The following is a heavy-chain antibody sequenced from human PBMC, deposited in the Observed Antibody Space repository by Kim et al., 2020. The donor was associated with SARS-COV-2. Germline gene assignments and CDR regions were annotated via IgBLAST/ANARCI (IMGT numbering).Heavy chain of an antibody. D-gene: IGHD2-8*02. V-gene: IGHV1-58*02. J-gene: IGHJ3*01. CDR1: GFTFSNSA. CDR3: AALTGTNYGAFDV. CDR2: IVLGPGKT. Sequence: SVKVSCKASGFTFSNSAIIWLRQARGQGLEWIGWIVLGPGKTNYTEKFQDRVTISGDMSTGTTFMDLRGLTSEDTAVYYCAALTGTNYGAFDVWGPGTRVSVSS.